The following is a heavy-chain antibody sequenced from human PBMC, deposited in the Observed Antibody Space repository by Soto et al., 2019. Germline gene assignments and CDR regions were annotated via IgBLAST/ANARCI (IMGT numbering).Heavy chain of an antibody. CDR1: GFTVSSNY. J-gene: IGHJ4*02. CDR3: TTTYNWNYYFDY. D-gene: IGHD1-7*01. CDR2: IYYSGST. Sequence: PGGSLRLSCAASGFTVSSNYMSWVRQAPGKGLEWIGSIYYSGSTYYNPSLKSRVTISVDTSKNQFSLKLSFVTAADTAVYYCTTTYNWNYYFDYWGQGTLVTVSS. V-gene: IGHV4-59*05.